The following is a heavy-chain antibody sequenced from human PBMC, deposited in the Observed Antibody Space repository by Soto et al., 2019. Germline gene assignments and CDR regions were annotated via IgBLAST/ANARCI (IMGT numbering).Heavy chain of an antibody. V-gene: IGHV1-69*02. CDR1: GGTFSSYT. D-gene: IGHD4-17*01. CDR3: ARGIDYGDHPDNMDV. CDR2: IIPILGIA. Sequence: QVQLVQSGAEVKKPGSSVKVSCKASGGTFSSYTISWVRQAPGQGLEWMGRIIPILGIANYAQKFQGRGTITADKSTSTAYMELSSLRSEDTAVYYCARGIDYGDHPDNMDVWGKGTTVTVSS. J-gene: IGHJ6*03.